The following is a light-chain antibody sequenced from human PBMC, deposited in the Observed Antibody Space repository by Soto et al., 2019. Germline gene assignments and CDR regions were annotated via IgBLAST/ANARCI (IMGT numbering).Light chain of an antibody. J-gene: IGKJ1*01. V-gene: IGKV1-5*03. CDR2: KAS. CDR1: QTISSW. Sequence: DIQMTQSPSTLSGSVGDRVTITCRASQTISSWLAWYQQKPGKAPKLLIYKASTLKSGVPSRFSGSGSGAEFILTISSLQPEDFATYYCQQYDSYSWTVGQGTKVDIK. CDR3: QQYDSYSWT.